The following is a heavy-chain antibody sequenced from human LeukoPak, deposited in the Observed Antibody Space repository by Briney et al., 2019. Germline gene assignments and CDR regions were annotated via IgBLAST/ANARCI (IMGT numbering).Heavy chain of an antibody. J-gene: IGHJ4*02. CDR2: ISRSTETT. D-gene: IGHD6-19*01. CDR1: GYPFNSFA. CDR3: AKRAAVSGVVGPFDY. V-gene: IGHV3-23*01. Sequence: GGSLRPSCAVSGYPFNSFALSWVRQAPGKGLEWVSSISRSTETTLYADSVKGRFTISRDNSKSTGFLQMNNLRAEDTAIYYCAKRAAVSGVVGPFDYWGQGTLVTVSS.